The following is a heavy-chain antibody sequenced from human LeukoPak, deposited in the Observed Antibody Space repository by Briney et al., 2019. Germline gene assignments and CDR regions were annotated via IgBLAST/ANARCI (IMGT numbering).Heavy chain of an antibody. CDR1: GGSISSGGYY. CDR3: ARGGSDLEWFYPLPLDP. Sequence: PSETLSLTCTVSGGSISSGGYYWSWIRQHPGKGLEWIGYIYYSGSTYYNPSLKSRVTISVDTSKNQFSLKLSSVTAADTAVYYCARGGSDLEWFYPLPLDPWGQGTLVTVSS. J-gene: IGHJ5*02. V-gene: IGHV4-31*03. CDR2: IYYSGST. D-gene: IGHD3-3*01.